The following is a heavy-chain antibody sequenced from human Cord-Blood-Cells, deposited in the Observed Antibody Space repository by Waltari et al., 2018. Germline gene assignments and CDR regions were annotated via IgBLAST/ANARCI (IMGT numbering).Heavy chain of an antibody. CDR2: IYCGSST. J-gene: IGHJ4*02. CDR3: ARYRS. CDR1: GFTVSSNY. Sequence: EVQLVESGGGLIQPGGSLRLSCAASGFTVSSNYMSWVRQAPGKGLEGFSVIYCGSSTYCADSAKGRFTMSRDHSKNTLYLQMNSLRAEDTAVYYCARYRSWGQGTLVTVSS. V-gene: IGHV3-53*01.